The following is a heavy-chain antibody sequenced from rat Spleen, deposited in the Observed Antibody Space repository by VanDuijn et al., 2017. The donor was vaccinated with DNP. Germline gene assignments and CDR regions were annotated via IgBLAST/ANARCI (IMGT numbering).Heavy chain of an antibody. CDR2: IGSPAYAP. CDR1: GFTFSSNW. J-gene: IGHJ2*01. V-gene: IGHV5-31*01. D-gene: IGHD4-3*01. Sequence: EVKLLESGGGLVQPGRPLKLSCAASGFTFSSNWLNWIRQAPAKGLEWVAYIGSPAYAPYSTDSVKGRFTISRDNAKSTLYLQMNSLRSEDMATYYCVRWNSGHFDYWGQGVMVTVSS. CDR3: VRWNSGHFDY.